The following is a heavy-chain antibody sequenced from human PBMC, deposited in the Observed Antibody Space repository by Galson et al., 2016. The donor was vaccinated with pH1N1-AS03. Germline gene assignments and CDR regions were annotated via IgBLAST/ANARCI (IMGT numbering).Heavy chain of an antibody. V-gene: IGHV4-38-2*01. Sequence: ETLSLTCGVSGYSISRGYCWGWIRQAPGKGLEWIGSIYHTGSTYYNPSLKSRLTISMDTSKNQFSLNLSSVTAADTAHYYCVRSDRVITASNTRPEGGDYWGQGTLVTVSS. D-gene: IGHD2-2*01. J-gene: IGHJ4*02. CDR3: VRSDRVITASNTRPEGGDY. CDR2: IYHTGST. CDR1: GYSISRGYC.